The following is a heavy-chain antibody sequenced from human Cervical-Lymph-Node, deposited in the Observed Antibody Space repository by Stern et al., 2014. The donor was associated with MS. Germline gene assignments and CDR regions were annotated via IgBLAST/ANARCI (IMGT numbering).Heavy chain of an antibody. Sequence: VQLVESGGGVVQPGRSLRLSCAASGFTFSTYAMHWVRQAPGKGLAWVAVISYDGSNKYFAESVKGRFTISRDNSKNTLYLQMNSLRADDKAIYYCATANYYDSIGYYTWGQGTLVTVSS. V-gene: IGHV3-30*04. CDR1: GFTFSTYA. D-gene: IGHD3-22*01. J-gene: IGHJ5*02. CDR3: ATANYYDSIGYYT. CDR2: ISYDGSNK.